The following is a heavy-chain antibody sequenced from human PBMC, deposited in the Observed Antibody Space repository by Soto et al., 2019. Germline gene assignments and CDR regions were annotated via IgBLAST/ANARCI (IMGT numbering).Heavy chain of an antibody. D-gene: IGHD3-16*02. CDR3: ARSLITFGGVIVDFDY. J-gene: IGHJ4*02. Sequence: QITLKESGPTLVKPTQTLTLTCTFSGFSLSTSGVGVGWIRQPPGKALEWLALIYWDDDKRYSPSLKSRLTIAKNNSKNHVVLTMTTMDPVDTATYYCARSLITFGGVIVDFDYWGQGTLVTVSS. V-gene: IGHV2-5*02. CDR2: IYWDDDK. CDR1: GFSLSTSGVG.